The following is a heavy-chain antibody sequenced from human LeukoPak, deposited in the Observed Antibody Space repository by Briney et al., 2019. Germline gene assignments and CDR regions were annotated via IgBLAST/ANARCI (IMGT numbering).Heavy chain of an antibody. CDR2: IYYSGST. CDR1: GGSISSYY. D-gene: IGHD3-22*01. V-gene: IGHV4-59*01. CDR3: ARGLTGGYYGSYYMDV. Sequence: SETLSLTCTVSGGSISSYYWSWIRQPPGKGLEWIGYIYYSGSTNYNPSLRSRVTISLDTSKNQFSLKLRSVTAADTAVYYCARGLTGGYYGSYYMDVWGRGTTLTVSS. J-gene: IGHJ6*03.